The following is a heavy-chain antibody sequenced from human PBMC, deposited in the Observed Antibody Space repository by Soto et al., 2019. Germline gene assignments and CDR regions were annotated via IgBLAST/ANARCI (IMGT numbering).Heavy chain of an antibody. CDR3: AADAGVAVAAAFDI. D-gene: IGHD6-19*01. V-gene: IGHV1-58*02. Sequence: SVKVSCKASGFTFTSSAMQWVRQARGQRLEWIGWIVVGSGNTNYAQKFQERVTITRDMSTSTAYMELSSLRSEDTAVYYCAADAGVAVAAAFDIWGQGTMVTVSS. CDR1: GFTFTSSA. J-gene: IGHJ3*02. CDR2: IVVGSGNT.